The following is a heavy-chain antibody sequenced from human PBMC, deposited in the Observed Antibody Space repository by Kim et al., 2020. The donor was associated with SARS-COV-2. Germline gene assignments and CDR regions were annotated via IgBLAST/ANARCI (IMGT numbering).Heavy chain of an antibody. Sequence: GGSLRLSCAASGFNFRGSAMHWVRQAPGKGLEWVTVISAGGSKKYYVDSVKGRFTISRDNSENTLYLELNNVRIEDSAVYYCARGVLLPDYWGQGTLAT. CDR1: GFNFRGSA. CDR3: ARGVLLPDY. CDR2: ISAGGSKK. V-gene: IGHV3-30*04. J-gene: IGHJ4*02. D-gene: IGHD2-15*01.